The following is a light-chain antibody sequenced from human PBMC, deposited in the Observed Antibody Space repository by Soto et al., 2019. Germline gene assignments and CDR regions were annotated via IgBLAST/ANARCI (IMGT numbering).Light chain of an antibody. Sequence: EIVLTQSPDTLSLSPGERAALSCRASQSISKNLAWYQQKPGQAPRLVIYSAFTGANGIPAGFSGSGSGTEFTLTISSLQSEDFAAYDGQQYNKWPPWTFGQGTKVDIK. CDR3: QQYNKWPPWT. CDR1: QSISKN. J-gene: IGKJ1*01. CDR2: SAF. V-gene: IGKV3-15*01.